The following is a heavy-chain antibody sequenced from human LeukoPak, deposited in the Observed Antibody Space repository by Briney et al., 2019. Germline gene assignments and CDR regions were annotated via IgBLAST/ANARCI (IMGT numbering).Heavy chain of an antibody. J-gene: IGHJ4*02. D-gene: IGHD2-2*01. V-gene: IGHV4-34*01. CDR1: GGSFSGYY. Sequence: TSSETLSLTCAVYGGSFSGYYWSWIRQPPGKGLEWIGEINHSGSTNYNPSLKSRVTISVDTSKNQFSLQLNSVTPEDTAVYYCARDPSDQHHPTLAGGYYFDYWGQGTLVTVSS. CDR3: ARDPSDQHHPTLAGGYYFDY. CDR2: INHSGST.